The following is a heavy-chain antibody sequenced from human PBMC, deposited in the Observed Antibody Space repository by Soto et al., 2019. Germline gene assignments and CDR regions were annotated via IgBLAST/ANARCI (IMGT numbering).Heavy chain of an antibody. V-gene: IGHV4-59*01. J-gene: IGHJ6*03. CDR2: IYYSGST. CDR1: GGSFSGYY. D-gene: IGHD6-13*01. CDR3: ARGSSPPYYYYMDV. Sequence: ETLSLTCAVYGGSFSGYYWSWIRQPPGKGLEWIGYIYYSGSTIYNPSLKSRVTISVDTSKNQFSLKLSSVTAADTAVYYCARGSSPPYYYYMDVWGKGTTVTVSS.